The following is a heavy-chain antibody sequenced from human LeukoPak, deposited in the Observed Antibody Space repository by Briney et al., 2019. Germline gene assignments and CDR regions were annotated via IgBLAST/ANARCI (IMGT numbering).Heavy chain of an antibody. V-gene: IGHV4-59*08. J-gene: IGHJ4*02. CDR1: NGSFNSYY. D-gene: IGHD6-19*01. Sequence: KPSETLSLTCTVSNGSFNSYYWTWIRQPPGKGLEWIGFVYYSGRSGSTNYNPSLTSRVTISVDTSENQFYLKLTSLTAADTAMYYCARRSRSSGWGGNLDSWGQGTLVTVS. CDR3: ARRSRSSGWGGNLDS. CDR2: VYYSGRSGST.